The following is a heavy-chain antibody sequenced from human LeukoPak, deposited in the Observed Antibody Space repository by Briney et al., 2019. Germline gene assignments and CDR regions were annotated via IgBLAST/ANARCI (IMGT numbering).Heavy chain of an antibody. CDR1: GGTFSSYA. D-gene: IGHD4-23*01. CDR2: IIPIFGIA. CDR3: ARAAIGYGGNSGADY. Sequence: SVKVSCKASGGTFSSYAISWVRQAPGQGLEWMGGIIPIFGIANYAQKFQGRVTITADKSTSTAYMELSSLRSEDTAVYYCARAAIGYGGNSGADYWGQGTLVTVSS. V-gene: IGHV1-69*10. J-gene: IGHJ4*02.